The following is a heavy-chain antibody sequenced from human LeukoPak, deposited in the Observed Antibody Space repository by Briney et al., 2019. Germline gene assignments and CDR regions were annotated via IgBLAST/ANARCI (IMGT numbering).Heavy chain of an antibody. CDR2: ISSTSIYK. D-gene: IGHD2-8*01. CDR1: GFTFSSYS. V-gene: IGHV3-21*01. CDR3: ARDPRIYCTNGICRDDYFDN. J-gene: IGHJ4*02. Sequence: GGSLRLSCAASGFTFSSYSMNWVRQAPGKGLEWVSSISSTSIYKYYADSVKGRFTISRDNARDSLFLQMNSLRAEDTAIYYCARDPRIYCTNGICRDDYFDNWGQGTLVTVSS.